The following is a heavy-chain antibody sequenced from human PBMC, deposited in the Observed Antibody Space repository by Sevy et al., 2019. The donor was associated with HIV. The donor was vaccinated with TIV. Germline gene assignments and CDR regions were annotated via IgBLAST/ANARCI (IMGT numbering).Heavy chain of an antibody. V-gene: IGHV3-30*18. J-gene: IGHJ4*02. CDR3: AKDGRRGNLNPGLH. Sequence: GGSLRLSCAASGFTFSSYGMHRVRQAPGKGLEWVTVISYDGSKKYYADSVKGRFTISRDNSKNTIYLQMNSLRPDDTAVYYCAKDGRRGNLNPGLHWGQGTLVTVSS. D-gene: IGHD1-26*01. CDR2: ISYDGSKK. CDR1: GFTFSSYG.